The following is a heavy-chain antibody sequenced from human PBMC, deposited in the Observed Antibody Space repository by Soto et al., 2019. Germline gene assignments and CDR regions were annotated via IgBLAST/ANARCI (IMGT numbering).Heavy chain of an antibody. CDR1: GFTFDDYA. D-gene: IGHD5-12*01. CDR2: ISWNSGSI. V-gene: IGHV3-9*01. J-gene: IGHJ4*02. Sequence: EVQLVESGGGLVQPGRSLRLSCAASGFTFDDYAMHWVRQAPGKGLDWVSGISWNSGSIGYADSVKGRFTISRDNAKNSQYLQMNSLRAEDTALYYCAKDKRAGGYSTGPLDYWGQGTLVTVSS. CDR3: AKDKRAGGYSTGPLDY.